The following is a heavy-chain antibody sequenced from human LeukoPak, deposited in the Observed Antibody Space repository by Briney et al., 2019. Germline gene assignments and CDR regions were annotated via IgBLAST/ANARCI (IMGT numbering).Heavy chain of an antibody. D-gene: IGHD3-16*01. CDR3: AKGPLYSFDN. CDR1: GFTFSNYG. V-gene: IGHV3-30*02. J-gene: IGHJ4*02. Sequence: GGSLRLSCAASGFTFSNYGMHWVRQTPGKGLEWVAFIRYDGINTYFADSVKGRFTISRDNFQNMLYLQMNSQRTEDTAIYYCAKGPLYSFDNWGQGALVTVSS. CDR2: IRYDGINT.